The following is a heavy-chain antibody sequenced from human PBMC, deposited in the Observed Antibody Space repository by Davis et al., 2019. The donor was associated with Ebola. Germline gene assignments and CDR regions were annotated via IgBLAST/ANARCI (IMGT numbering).Heavy chain of an antibody. Sequence: GESLKISCAASGFTFSAYSMNWVRQPPGKGLEWISYISSSSDTVYYADSVRGRFTISRDNAKNSVYLQMTNLRDEDTAVYYCARAQTTWGQGTPGHRLI. CDR2: ISSSSDTV. V-gene: IGHV3-48*02. CDR3: ARAQTT. D-gene: IGHD1-14*01. CDR1: GFTFSAYS. J-gene: IGHJ4*02.